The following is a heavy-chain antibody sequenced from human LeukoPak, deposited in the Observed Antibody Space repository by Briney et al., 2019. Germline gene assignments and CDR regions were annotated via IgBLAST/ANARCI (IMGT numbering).Heavy chain of an antibody. D-gene: IGHD3-22*01. CDR1: GVSFSSYG. J-gene: IGHJ4*02. Sequence: GGSLRLSCAASGVSFSSYGMHWVRQAPGKGLEWVAFIRYDGSDKYQADSVKGRFTISRDNSKNTLYLQMNSLRAEDTAVYYCAKAGVDSSGYYYDLEYWGQGTLVTVFS. V-gene: IGHV3-30*02. CDR3: AKAGVDSSGYYYDLEY. CDR2: IRYDGSDK.